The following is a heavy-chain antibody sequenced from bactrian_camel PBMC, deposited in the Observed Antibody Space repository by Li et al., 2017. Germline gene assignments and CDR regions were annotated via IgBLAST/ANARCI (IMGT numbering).Heavy chain of an antibody. Sequence: HVQLVESGGGSVQAGGSLRLSCVASGVIGCTNAMTWYRQAPGKEREFVSGIDIQGRTTYADSVKGRFTISQENFKTTHWDKAPTTVYLQMNSLQPEDTAMYYCKLDGDRYCSAGYAAYTYWGQGTQVTVS. CDR3: KLDGDRYCSAGYAAYTY. J-gene: IGHJ4*01. D-gene: IGHD1*01. CDR1: GVIGCTNA. CDR2: IDIQGRT. V-gene: IGHV3S53*01.